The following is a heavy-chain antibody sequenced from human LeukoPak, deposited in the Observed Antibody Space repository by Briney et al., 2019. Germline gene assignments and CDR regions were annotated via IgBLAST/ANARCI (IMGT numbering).Heavy chain of an antibody. CDR2: IYYSGSS. CDR3: ARGGEEGVGVPEVDAFDI. J-gene: IGHJ3*02. CDR1: GGSVSSGSYY. Sequence: SETLSLTCTVSGGSVSSGSYYWSWIRQPPGKGLEWIGFIYYSGSSNYNPSLKSRVTISVDTSKNQFSLKLNAVTAADTAVYYCARGGEEGVGVPEVDAFDIWGQGTMVTVSS. V-gene: IGHV4-61*01. D-gene: IGHD1-26*01.